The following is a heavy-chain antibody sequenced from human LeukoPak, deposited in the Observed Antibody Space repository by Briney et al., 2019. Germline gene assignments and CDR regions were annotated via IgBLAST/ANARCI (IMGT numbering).Heavy chain of an antibody. CDR3: AKGIYSSGWSYFDY. D-gene: IGHD6-19*01. CDR2: LSGSGITT. Sequence: GGSLRLSCAASAFTFSNSAMSWVRQAPGKGLEWVSTLSGSGITTYYADSVKGRFTISRDNSKNTLYLQMNSLRAEDTAVYYCAKGIYSSGWSYFDYWGHGTLVTVSS. CDR1: AFTFSNSA. J-gene: IGHJ4*01. V-gene: IGHV3-23*01.